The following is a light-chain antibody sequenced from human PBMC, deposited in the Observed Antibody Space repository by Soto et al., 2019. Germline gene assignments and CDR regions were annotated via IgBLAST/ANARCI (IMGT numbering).Light chain of an antibody. J-gene: IGKJ1*01. V-gene: IGKV1-5*03. CDR3: QQYDKYSWT. CDR2: EAS. Sequence: DIQMTQSPSTLSASVGDRVTITCRASQSINSWLAWYQQKPGKAPKLLIYEASSLESGVPSRFGGSGSGTEFTLTISSLQPDDFATYYCQQYDKYSWTVGQGTKVDIK. CDR1: QSINSW.